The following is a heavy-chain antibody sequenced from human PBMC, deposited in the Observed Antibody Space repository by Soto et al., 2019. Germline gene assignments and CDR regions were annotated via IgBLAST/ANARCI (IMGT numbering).Heavy chain of an antibody. J-gene: IGHJ4*02. CDR1: GFTFSSYA. V-gene: IGHV3-23*01. CDR3: ANLYYDILTGYQLFDY. D-gene: IGHD3-9*01. CDR2: ISGSGGST. Sequence: PGGSLRLSCAASGFTFSSYAMSWVRQAPGKGLEWVSAISGSGGSTYYADSVKGRFTISRDNSKNTLYLQMNSLRAEDTAVYYCANLYYDILTGYQLFDYWGQGTLVTVSS.